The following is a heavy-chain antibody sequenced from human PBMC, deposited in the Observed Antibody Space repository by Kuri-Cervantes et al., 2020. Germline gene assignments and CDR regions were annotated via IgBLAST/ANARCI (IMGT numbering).Heavy chain of an antibody. V-gene: IGHV3-23*01. CDR2: ISGSSGST. CDR3: AKEDAYYDFWSGYYPYYYYGMDV. Sequence: LSLTCAASGFTFSSYAMHWVCQAPGKGLEWVSAISGSSGSTYYAGSVKGRFTISRDNSKNTLYLQMNSLRAEDTAVYYCAKEDAYYDFWSGYYPYYYYGMDVWGQGTTVTVSS. J-gene: IGHJ6*02. CDR1: GFTFSSYA. D-gene: IGHD3-3*01.